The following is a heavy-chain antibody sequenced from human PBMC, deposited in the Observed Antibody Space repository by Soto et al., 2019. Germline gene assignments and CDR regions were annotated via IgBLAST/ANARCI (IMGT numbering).Heavy chain of an antibody. J-gene: IGHJ6*02. V-gene: IGHV6-1*01. Sequence: SQTLSLTCAISGDSASSNSAAWNWIRQSPSRGLEWLGRTYYRSKWYNDYAVSVKSRITINPDTSKNQFSLQLNSVTPEDTAVYYCAKSIAAAGNAYYYGMDVWGQGTTVTVSS. D-gene: IGHD6-13*01. CDR1: GDSASSNSAA. CDR3: AKSIAAAGNAYYYGMDV. CDR2: TYYRSKWYN.